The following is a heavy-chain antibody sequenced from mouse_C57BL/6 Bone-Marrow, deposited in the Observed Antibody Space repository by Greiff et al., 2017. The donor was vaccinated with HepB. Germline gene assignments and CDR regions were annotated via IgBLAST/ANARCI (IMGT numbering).Heavy chain of an antibody. V-gene: IGHV1-19*01. D-gene: IGHD2-4*01. Sequence: VQLQQSGPVLVKPGASVKMSCKASGYTFTDYYMNWVKQSHGKSLEWIGVINPYNGGTSYNQKFKGKATLTVDKSSSTAYMELNSLTSEDSAVYYCARDYDYRGYDAMDYWGQGTSVTVSS. J-gene: IGHJ4*01. CDR2: INPYNGGT. CDR1: GYTFTDYY. CDR3: ARDYDYRGYDAMDY.